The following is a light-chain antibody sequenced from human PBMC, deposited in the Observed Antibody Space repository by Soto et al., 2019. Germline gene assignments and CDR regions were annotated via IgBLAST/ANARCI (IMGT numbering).Light chain of an antibody. CDR1: SSDVGGYNY. Sequence: QSVLTQPPSASGSPGQSVTISCTGTSSDVGGYNYVSWYQQYPGRAPKLMIYDVTKRPSGVPDRFSGSKSGNTASLTVSGLQAEEEDDYYCSSSADSNNFYVVFGGGTKLTVL. CDR3: SSSADSNNFYVV. J-gene: IGLJ3*02. V-gene: IGLV2-8*01. CDR2: DVT.